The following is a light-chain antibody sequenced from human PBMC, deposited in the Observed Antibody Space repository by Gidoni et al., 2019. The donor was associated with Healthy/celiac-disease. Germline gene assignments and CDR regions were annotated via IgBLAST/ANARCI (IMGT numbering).Light chain of an antibody. CDR1: QSISSY. Sequence: DIQLTQSPSSLSASVGDRVTIPCRASQSISSYLIWYQQKPGKAHKLLIDAASSLQSGGPSRFSGSGSGTEFTLTISSRQPEDFATHYCQQSYSTRLTFGGGTKVEIK. CDR3: QQSYSTRLT. J-gene: IGKJ4*01. CDR2: AAS. V-gene: IGKV1-39*01.